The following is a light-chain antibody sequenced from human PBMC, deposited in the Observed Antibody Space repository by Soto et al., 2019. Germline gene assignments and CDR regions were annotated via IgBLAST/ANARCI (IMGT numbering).Light chain of an antibody. CDR2: GAS. J-gene: IGKJ4*01. CDR1: QSVSSN. Sequence: TLSVSPGERATLSCRASQSVSSNLAWYQQKPGQAPRLLIYGASTRATGIPARFSGSGSGTEFTLTISSLQSEDFAVYYCQQYNNWPPLTFGGGTKVDIK. V-gene: IGKV3-15*01. CDR3: QQYNNWPPLT.